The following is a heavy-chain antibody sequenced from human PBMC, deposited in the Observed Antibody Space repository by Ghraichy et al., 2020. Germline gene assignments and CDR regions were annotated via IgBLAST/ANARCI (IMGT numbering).Heavy chain of an antibody. CDR2: IYTSGST. Sequence: SETLSLTCTVSGGSISSYYWSWIRQPPGKGLEWIGYIYTSGSTNYNPSLKSRVTISVDTSKNQFSLKLSSVTAADTAVYYCASDRVTIFGVAKPPRYWGQGTLVTVSS. D-gene: IGHD3-3*01. V-gene: IGHV4-4*09. CDR3: ASDRVTIFGVAKPPRY. CDR1: GGSISSYY. J-gene: IGHJ4*02.